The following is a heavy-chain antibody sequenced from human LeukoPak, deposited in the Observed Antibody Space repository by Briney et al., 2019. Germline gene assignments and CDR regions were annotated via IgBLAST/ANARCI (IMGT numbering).Heavy chain of an antibody. Sequence: SETLSLTCAVYGGSFSGYYWSWIRQPLGKGLEWIGEINHSGSTNYNPSLKSRVTISVDTSKNQFSLKLSSVTAADTAVYYCASGVAADYYFDYWGQGTLVTVSS. V-gene: IGHV4-34*01. J-gene: IGHJ4*02. CDR1: GGSFSGYY. D-gene: IGHD6-25*01. CDR2: INHSGST. CDR3: ASGVAADYYFDY.